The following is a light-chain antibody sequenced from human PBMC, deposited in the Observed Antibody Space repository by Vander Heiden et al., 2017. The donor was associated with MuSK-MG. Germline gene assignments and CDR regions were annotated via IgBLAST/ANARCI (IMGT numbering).Light chain of an antibody. V-gene: IGKV1-39*01. J-gene: IGKJ2*01. CDR3: QQRYCNPRSYT. CDR2: AAS. Sequence: DIQMTQSPSSLSASVGDRVTITCRASQSISSYLNWYQQKPGKAPKLLIYAASSLQSGVPSRFSGSGYGTDFTLTISSLQPEDFATYYCQQRYCNPRSYTFGPGTKMEIK. CDR1: QSISSY.